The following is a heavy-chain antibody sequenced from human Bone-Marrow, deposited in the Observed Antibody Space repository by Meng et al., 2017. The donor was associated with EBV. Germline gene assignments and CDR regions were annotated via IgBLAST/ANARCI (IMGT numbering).Heavy chain of an antibody. D-gene: IGHD2-2*01. V-gene: IGHV4-30-2*01. J-gene: IGHJ4*02. CDR2: IYHSGST. Sequence: HLQLQESGSGLGKPSQTLSLPCAVSGGSISSGGYSWSWIRQPPGKGLEWIGYIYHSGSTYYNPSLKSQVTISVDRSKNQFSLKLSSVTAADTAVYYCASSDCSSTSCYPRYWGQGTLVTVSS. CDR1: GGSISSGGYS. CDR3: ASSDCSSTSCYPRY.